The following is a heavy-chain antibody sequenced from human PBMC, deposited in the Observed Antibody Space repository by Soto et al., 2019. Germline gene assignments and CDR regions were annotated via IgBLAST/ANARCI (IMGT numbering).Heavy chain of an antibody. J-gene: IGHJ5*02. CDR2: SYYSGST. V-gene: IGHV4-39*01. Sequence: PSETLSLTCTVSGGSISSSSYYWGWIRQPPGKGLEWIGSSYYSGSTYYNPSLKSRVTISVDTSKNQVSLKLSSVTAADTAVYYCARTANWLDPWGQGTLVTVSS. CDR3: ARTANWLDP. CDR1: GGSISSSSYY.